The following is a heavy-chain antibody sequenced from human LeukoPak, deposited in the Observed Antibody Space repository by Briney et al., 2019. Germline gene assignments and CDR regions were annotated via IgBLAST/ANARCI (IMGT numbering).Heavy chain of an antibody. CDR2: ISGGGTYT. D-gene: IGHD6-13*01. CDR3: AKGKYSSSWYFDY. CDR1: GFTFSDYA. Sequence: GGSLRLSCASSGFTFSDYAMTWVRQAPGRGLEWVSAISGGGTYTYYADSVKGRFTISRDNSENTLYLQMNSLRAEDTAVYYRAKGKYSSSWYFDYWGQGTLVTVSS. J-gene: IGHJ4*02. V-gene: IGHV3-23*01.